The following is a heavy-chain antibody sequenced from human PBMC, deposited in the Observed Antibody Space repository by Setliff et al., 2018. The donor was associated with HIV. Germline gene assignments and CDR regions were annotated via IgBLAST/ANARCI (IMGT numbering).Heavy chain of an antibody. V-gene: IGHV1-69*13. CDR2: IIPIFGTA. CDR1: GGTFSSYA. J-gene: IGHJ6*03. CDR3: AREESSIAARHYYYMDV. D-gene: IGHD6-6*01. Sequence: ASVKVSCKASGGTFSSYAITWVRQAPGQGLEWMGGIIPIFGTANYAQKFQGRVTITADESTSTAYMELSSLRSEDTAVYYCAREESSIAARHYYYMDVWGKGTTVTVSS.